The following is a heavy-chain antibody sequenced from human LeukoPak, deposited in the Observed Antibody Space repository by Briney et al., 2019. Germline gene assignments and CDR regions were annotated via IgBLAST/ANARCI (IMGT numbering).Heavy chain of an antibody. J-gene: IGHJ6*02. V-gene: IGHV4-61*01. Sequence: SETLSLTCTVSGGSVSSGSYYWSWIRQPPGKGLEWIGYIYYSGSTNYNPSLKSRVTISVDTSKNQFSLKLSSVTAADTAVYYCARDPIQHGLDYYGMDVWGRGTTVTVSS. D-gene: IGHD2-21*01. CDR1: GGSVSSGSYY. CDR3: ARDPIQHGLDYYGMDV. CDR2: IYYSGST.